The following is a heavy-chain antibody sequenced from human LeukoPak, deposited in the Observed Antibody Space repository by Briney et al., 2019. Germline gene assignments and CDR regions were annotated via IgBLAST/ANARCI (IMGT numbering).Heavy chain of an antibody. CDR1: GFTFSSYA. CDR3: ARNKGDGSGSYLNWFDP. D-gene: IGHD3-10*01. J-gene: IGHJ5*02. V-gene: IGHV3-30*04. CDR2: IPYDGSNE. Sequence: GGSLRLSCAASGFTFSSYAMHWVRQAPGKGLEWVAVIPYDGSNEYYADSVKGRFTISRDNSKNTLYLQMNSLRAEDTAVYYCARNKGDGSGSYLNWFDPWGQGTLVTVSS.